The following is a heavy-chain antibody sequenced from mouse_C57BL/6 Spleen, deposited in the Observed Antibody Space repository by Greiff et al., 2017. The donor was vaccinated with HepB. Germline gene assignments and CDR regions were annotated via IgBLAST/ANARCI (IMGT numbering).Heavy chain of an antibody. D-gene: IGHD3-2*02. CDR2: INYDGSST. Sequence: DVQLVESEGGLVQPGSSMKLSCTASGFTFSDYYMAWVRQVPEKGLEWVANINYDGSSTYYLDSLKSRFIISRDNAKNILYLQMSSLKSEDTATYYCARDRSSGLFDYWGQGTTLTVSS. CDR3: ARDRSSGLFDY. CDR1: GFTFSDYY. V-gene: IGHV5-16*01. J-gene: IGHJ2*01.